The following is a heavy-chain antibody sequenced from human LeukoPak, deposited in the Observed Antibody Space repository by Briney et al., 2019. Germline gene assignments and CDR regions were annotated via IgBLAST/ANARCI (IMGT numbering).Heavy chain of an antibody. V-gene: IGHV3-23*01. CDR1: GFTFSSYA. CDR2: ITADGVST. Sequence: GGSLRLSCAASGFTFSSYAMSWVRQAPGKGLEWVAGITADGVSTHYADTVKGRLTVSRDNSKNTLYLQMSTLRAEDTAIYYCATSVAVAVNYWGQGTLVTVSS. CDR3: ATSVAVAVNY. J-gene: IGHJ4*02. D-gene: IGHD6-19*01.